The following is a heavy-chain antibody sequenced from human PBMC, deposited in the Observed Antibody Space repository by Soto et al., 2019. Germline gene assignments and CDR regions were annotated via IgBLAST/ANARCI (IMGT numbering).Heavy chain of an antibody. J-gene: IGHJ4*02. CDR3: ARELNTDSSAYCSFAY. V-gene: IGHV1-18*01. CDR2: VSTNNADT. D-gene: IGHD3-22*01. CDR1: GYTFPAYG. Sequence: SVKDACETTGYTFPAYGLAWRRQSPVQRPEWMGWVSTNNADTNYAQKFQGGVTMTTDRPTTTAYMELSSLRSDDTAVYYCARELNTDSSAYCSFAYWGQATLLTVSA.